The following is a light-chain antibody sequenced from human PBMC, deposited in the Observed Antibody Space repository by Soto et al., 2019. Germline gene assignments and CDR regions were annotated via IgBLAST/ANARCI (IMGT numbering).Light chain of an antibody. CDR3: QQSYSRPLT. Sequence: DIQMPQSPSALSASVGDRVTITCRASQSVSTFVSWFQLKPGKAPQPLIYAASSLQTGVPSRFSGSGSGTDFTLIISSLQPEDFATYYCQQSYSRPLTFGGGTKVEVK. V-gene: IGKV1-39*01. CDR2: AAS. J-gene: IGKJ4*01. CDR1: QSVSTF.